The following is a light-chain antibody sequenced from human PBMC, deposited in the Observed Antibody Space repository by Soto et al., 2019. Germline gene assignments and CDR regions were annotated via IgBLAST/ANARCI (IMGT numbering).Light chain of an antibody. J-gene: IGKJ2*01. CDR2: DAS. CDR1: QSISSW. V-gene: IGKV1-5*01. Sequence: ASVGDRVTITCRASQSISSWLAWYQQKPGKAPQLLIYDASSLESGVPSRFSGSGSGTEFTLTISSLQPDDFATYYCQQYNNYPYTFGQGTKVDIK. CDR3: QQYNNYPYT.